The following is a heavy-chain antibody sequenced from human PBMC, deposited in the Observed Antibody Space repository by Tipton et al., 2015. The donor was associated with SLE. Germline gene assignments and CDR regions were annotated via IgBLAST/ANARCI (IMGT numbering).Heavy chain of an antibody. D-gene: IGHD6-19*01. CDR2: ISGSGGST. CDR3: AKVQWRLAGYFDY. V-gene: IGHV3-23*01. Sequence: SLRLSCAASGFTFSSYSMNWVRQAPGKGLEWVSAISGSGGSTYYADSVKGRFTISRDNSKNTLYLQMNSLRAEDTAVYYCAKVQWRLAGYFDYWGQGTLVTVSS. CDR1: GFTFSSYS. J-gene: IGHJ4*02.